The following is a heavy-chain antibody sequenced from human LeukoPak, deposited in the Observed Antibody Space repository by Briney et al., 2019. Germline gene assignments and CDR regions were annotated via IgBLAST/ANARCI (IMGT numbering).Heavy chain of an antibody. CDR2: MNPNSGNT. Sequence: GASVKVSCKASGYTFTSYDINWVRQATGQGLEWMGWMNPNSGNTGYAQEFQGRVTITRNTSISTAYMELSSLRSEDTAVYYCARGVAYDSSGVGDYWGQGTLVTVSS. V-gene: IGHV1-8*03. D-gene: IGHD3-22*01. CDR1: GYTFTSYD. J-gene: IGHJ4*02. CDR3: ARGVAYDSSGVGDY.